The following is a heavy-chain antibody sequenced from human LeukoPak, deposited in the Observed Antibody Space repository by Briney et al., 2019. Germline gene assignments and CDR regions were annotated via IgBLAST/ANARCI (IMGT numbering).Heavy chain of an antibody. CDR1: GFTFSSYG. J-gene: IGHJ6*02. Sequence: GGSLRLSCAASGFTFSSYGMHWVRQAPGKGLEWVAVIWYDGSNKYYADSVKGRFTISRDNSKNTLYLQMNSLRAEDTAVYYCAREGYEHGSGSYYYYYGMDVWGQGTTVTVPS. V-gene: IGHV3-33*01. CDR2: IWYDGSNK. D-gene: IGHD3-10*01. CDR3: AREGYEHGSGSYYYYYGMDV.